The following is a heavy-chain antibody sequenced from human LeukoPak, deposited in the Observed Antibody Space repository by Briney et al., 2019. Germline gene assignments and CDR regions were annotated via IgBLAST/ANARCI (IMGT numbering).Heavy chain of an antibody. CDR3: ARVNYAKMGAFDI. D-gene: IGHD2-2*01. V-gene: IGHV3-21*01. Sequence: GGSLRLSCAASGFTFSSYSMNWVRQAPGKGLEWVSSISSSSSYIYYADSVKGRFTISRDNAKNSLNLQMNSLRAEDTAVYYCARVNYAKMGAFDIWGQGTMVTVSS. CDR2: ISSSSSYI. J-gene: IGHJ3*02. CDR1: GFTFSSYS.